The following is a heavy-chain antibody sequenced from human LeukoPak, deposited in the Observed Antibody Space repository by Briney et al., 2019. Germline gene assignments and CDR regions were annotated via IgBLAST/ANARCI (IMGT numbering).Heavy chain of an antibody. V-gene: IGHV3-23*01. Sequence: PGGSLRLSCAASGFTFSSDAMSWVRQAPGKGQGWVSAISGSGGSTYYADSVTGRFTISRDNAKNSLYLQMHSLRAEDTAVYYCASLDYGDSTFDYWGQGTLVTVSS. CDR1: GFTFSSDA. CDR2: ISGSGGST. J-gene: IGHJ4*02. D-gene: IGHD4-17*01. CDR3: ASLDYGDSTFDY.